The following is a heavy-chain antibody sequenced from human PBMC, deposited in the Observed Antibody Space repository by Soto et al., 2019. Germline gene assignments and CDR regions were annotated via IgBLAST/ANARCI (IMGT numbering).Heavy chain of an antibody. CDR1: GDSVSSKSAT. Sequence: QAQLQQSGPGLVKPSQTLSLTCAISGDSVSSKSATWSWIRQSLSRGLEWLGRTYYRSKWYNDYAVSVKGRIVINSDTSKNQFSLQLNSVTPEDTAVYYCARDGSGFHWYFDLWGRGTPVTVSS. V-gene: IGHV6-1*01. CDR2: TYYRSKWYN. CDR3: ARDGSGFHWYFDL. J-gene: IGHJ2*01. D-gene: IGHD5-12*01.